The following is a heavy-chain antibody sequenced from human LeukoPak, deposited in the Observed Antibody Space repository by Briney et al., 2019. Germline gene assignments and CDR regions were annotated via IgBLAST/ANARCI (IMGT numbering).Heavy chain of an antibody. Sequence: PSETLSLTCTVSGGSISSSSYYWGWIRQPPGKGLEWIGSIYYSGSTYYNPSLKSRVTISVDTSKNQFSLKLSSVTAADTAVYYCASTSEYCSSTSCYLWAVYWGQGTLVTVSS. CDR3: ASTSEYCSSTSCYLWAVY. CDR1: GGSISSSSYY. V-gene: IGHV4-39*01. J-gene: IGHJ4*02. CDR2: IYYSGST. D-gene: IGHD2-2*01.